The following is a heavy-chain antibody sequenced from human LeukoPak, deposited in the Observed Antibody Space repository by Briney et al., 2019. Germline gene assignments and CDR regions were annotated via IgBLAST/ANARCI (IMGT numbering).Heavy chain of an antibody. J-gene: IGHJ4*02. CDR2: ISSSSSTI. Sequence: GGSLRLSCAASGFTFSSYAMSWVRQAPGKGLEWVSYISSSSSTIYYADSVKGRFTISRDNAKNSLYLQMNSLRAEDTAVYYCAREGGDSFDYWGQGTLVTVSS. D-gene: IGHD3-16*01. CDR3: AREGGDSFDY. CDR1: GFTFSSYA. V-gene: IGHV3-48*04.